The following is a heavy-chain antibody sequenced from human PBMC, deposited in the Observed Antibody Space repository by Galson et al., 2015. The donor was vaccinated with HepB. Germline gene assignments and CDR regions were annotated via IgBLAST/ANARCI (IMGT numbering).Heavy chain of an antibody. CDR3: ARYCSTTSCYQVSVGY. CDR2: ISGSSSTI. V-gene: IGHV3-48*01. CDR1: GFTFSSYS. J-gene: IGHJ4*02. D-gene: IGHD2-2*01. Sequence: SLRLSCAASGFTFSSYSMNWVRQAPGKGLEWVSYISGSSSTIYYADSVKGRFTISRDDAKSSLYLQMNSLRAEDTAVYYCARYCSTTSCYQVSVGYWGQGTLVTVSS.